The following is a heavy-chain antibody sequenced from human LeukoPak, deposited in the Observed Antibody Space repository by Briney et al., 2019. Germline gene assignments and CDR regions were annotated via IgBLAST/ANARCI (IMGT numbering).Heavy chain of an antibody. CDR1: GGSISSYY. J-gene: IGHJ4*02. D-gene: IGHD3-22*01. CDR3: ARDIPQDSSGYYRY. Sequence: SETLSLTCTVSGGSISSYYWSWIRQPPGKGLEWIGYIYHSGSTNSNPSLKSRVTISVDTSKNQFSLKLSSVTAADTAVYYCARDIPQDSSGYYRYWGQGTLVTVSS. CDR2: IYHSGST. V-gene: IGHV4-59*01.